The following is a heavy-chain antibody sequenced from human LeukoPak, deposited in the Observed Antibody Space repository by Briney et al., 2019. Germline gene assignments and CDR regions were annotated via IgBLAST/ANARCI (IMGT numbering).Heavy chain of an antibody. D-gene: IGHD1-26*01. Sequence: GGSLRLSCAASGFSFNTYSMNWVRQAPGKGLEWVANINKDGGEKYYVDSVKGRFTISRDNAKNSLYLQMNSLRADDTAVYYCVKDSPPRYSGSPPAYWGQGTLVTVSS. CDR2: INKDGGEK. CDR3: VKDSPPRYSGSPPAY. J-gene: IGHJ4*02. CDR1: GFSFNTYS. V-gene: IGHV3-7*03.